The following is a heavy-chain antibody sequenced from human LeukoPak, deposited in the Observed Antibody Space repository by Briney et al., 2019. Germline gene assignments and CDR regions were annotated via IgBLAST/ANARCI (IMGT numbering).Heavy chain of an antibody. CDR1: GYTFTSYG. V-gene: IGHV1-18*01. D-gene: IGHD3-10*01. Sequence: GASVKVSCKASGYTFTSYGITWVRQAPGQGLEWMGWISGYNGHANYAQDLQGRVTMTIDTSTSTINMELRSLRSDDAAVYYCARTPPGSYLDYWGQGTLVTVPS. J-gene: IGHJ4*02. CDR2: ISGYNGHA. CDR3: ARTPPGSYLDY.